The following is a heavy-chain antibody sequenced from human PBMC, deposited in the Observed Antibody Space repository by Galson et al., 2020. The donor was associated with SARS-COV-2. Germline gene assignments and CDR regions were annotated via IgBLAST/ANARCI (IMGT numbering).Heavy chain of an antibody. J-gene: IGHJ6*02. V-gene: IGHV3-23*01. Sequence: GESLKISCAASGFTFSTYAMNWVRQAPGKGLEWVSIINDSGDITYYADSVKGRFTISRDNSMNTVFLQMNSLRAEDTAKYYCAKEGPGHGDYGHYNYGVDVWGQGTTVIVSS. CDR1: GFTFSTYA. D-gene: IGHD4-17*01. CDR2: INDSGDIT. CDR3: AKEGPGHGDYGHYNYGVDV.